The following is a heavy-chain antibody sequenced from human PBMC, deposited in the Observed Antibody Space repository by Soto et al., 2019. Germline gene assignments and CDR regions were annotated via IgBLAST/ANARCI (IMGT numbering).Heavy chain of an antibody. CDR1: GFTFSSYA. V-gene: IGHV3-23*01. Sequence: QSGGSLRLSCAASGFTFSSYAMSWVRQAPGKGLEWVSAISGSGGSTYYADSVKGRFTISRDNSKNTLYLQMNSLRAEDTAVYYCAKVMYYDFWSGSNYGMDVWSQGTTVTVSS. CDR2: ISGSGGST. J-gene: IGHJ6*02. D-gene: IGHD3-3*01. CDR3: AKVMYYDFWSGSNYGMDV.